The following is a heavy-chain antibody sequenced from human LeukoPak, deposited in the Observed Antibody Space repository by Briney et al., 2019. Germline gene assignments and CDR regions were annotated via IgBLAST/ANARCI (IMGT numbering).Heavy chain of an antibody. V-gene: IGHV3-23*01. CDR2: ISSSGTAT. J-gene: IGHJ4*02. D-gene: IGHD3-22*01. CDR3: AKDDSSGYFGAGAFDY. CDR1: GFTFSSYA. Sequence: PGGSLRLSCAASGFTFSSYAMGWVRQAPEKGLEWVSSISSSGTATYYADSVKGRFTISRDNSKNTLYLQMNSLRVEDTAVYFCAKDDSSGYFGAGAFDYWGQGTLVTVSS.